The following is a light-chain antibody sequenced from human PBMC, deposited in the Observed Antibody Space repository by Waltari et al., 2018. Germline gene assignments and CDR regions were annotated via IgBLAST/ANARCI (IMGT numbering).Light chain of an antibody. CDR1: NSDVGADNY. CDR3: CSYAGRYTSV. Sequence: QSALTQPRSVSGSPGQSLTLSCTGTNSDVGADNYVSWYQQRPGKAPKLVLYDVDNRPSGVPDRFSGSKAGNTASLTISGLQADDEADYYCCSYAGRYTSVFGGGTKVTVL. CDR2: DVD. V-gene: IGLV2-11*01. J-gene: IGLJ2*01.